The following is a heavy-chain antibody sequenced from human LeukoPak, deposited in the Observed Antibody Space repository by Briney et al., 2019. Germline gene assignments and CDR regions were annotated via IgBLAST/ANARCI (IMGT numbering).Heavy chain of an antibody. Sequence: GGSLRLSCVASGFTFSTYAIHWVRQAPGKGLEWVAVVSKDGNTKYYADSVKGRFTISRDNSKNTVYLQMNSLRAEDTAVYYCARISSSPWGGYYGMDVWGQGTTVTVS. J-gene: IGHJ6*02. V-gene: IGHV3-30*04. CDR2: VSKDGNTK. CDR1: GFTFSTYA. D-gene: IGHD6-13*01. CDR3: ARISSSPWGGYYGMDV.